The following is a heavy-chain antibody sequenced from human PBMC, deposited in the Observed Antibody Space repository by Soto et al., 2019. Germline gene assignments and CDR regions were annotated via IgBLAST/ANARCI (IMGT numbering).Heavy chain of an antibody. D-gene: IGHD4-17*01. CDR3: ARCLTTVHYYYYYYMDV. CDR1: GFTFSDYY. Sequence: GGSLRLSCAASGFTFSDYYMSWIRQAPGKGLEWVSYISSSGSTIYYADSVKGRFTISRDNAKNSRYLQMNSLRAEDTAVYYCARCLTTVHYYYYYYMDVWGKGTTVTVSS. J-gene: IGHJ6*03. CDR2: ISSSGSTI. V-gene: IGHV3-11*01.